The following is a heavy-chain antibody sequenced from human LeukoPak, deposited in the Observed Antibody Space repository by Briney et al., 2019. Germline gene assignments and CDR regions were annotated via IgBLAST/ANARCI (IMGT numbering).Heavy chain of an antibody. CDR2: INTEGTNT. CDR3: AASGYDPRDY. CDR1: GFTFSGYW. D-gene: IGHD5-12*01. J-gene: IGHJ4*02. V-gene: IGHV3-74*01. Sequence: QAGGSLRLSCAASGFTFSGYWMHWVRQAPDKGLVWVSRINTEGTNTYYADSVKGRFTISRDNAKNTLYLQMNSLRAEDTAVYYCAASGYDPRDYWGQGTLVTVSS.